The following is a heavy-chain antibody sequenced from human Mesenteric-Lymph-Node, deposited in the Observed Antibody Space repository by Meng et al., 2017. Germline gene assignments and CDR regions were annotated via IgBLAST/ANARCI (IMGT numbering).Heavy chain of an antibody. D-gene: IGHD6-19*01. CDR1: GFTVSSNY. CDR3: ARDGVAVAGTTNYYYYGMDV. Sequence: GESLKISCAASGFTVSSNYMSWVRQAPGKGLEWVSVIYSGGSTYYADSVKGRFTISRHNSKNTLYLQMNSLRAEDTAVYYCARDGVAVAGTTNYYYYGMDVWGQGTTVTVSS. J-gene: IGHJ6*02. CDR2: IYSGGST. V-gene: IGHV3-53*01.